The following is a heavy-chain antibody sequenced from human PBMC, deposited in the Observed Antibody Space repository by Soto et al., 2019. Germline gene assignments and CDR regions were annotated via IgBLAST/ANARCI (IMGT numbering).Heavy chain of an antibody. CDR1: GFTFSSYA. J-gene: IGHJ3*02. Sequence: GGSLRLSCAASGFTFSSYAMSWVRQAPGKGLEWVSGISGSGGNPYYADSVKGRFTISRDNSKNMLYLQMNNLRAEDTAVYYCAKDLEIAVAGSAFDIWGQGTMVTVSS. D-gene: IGHD6-19*01. V-gene: IGHV3-23*01. CDR3: AKDLEIAVAGSAFDI. CDR2: ISGSGGNP.